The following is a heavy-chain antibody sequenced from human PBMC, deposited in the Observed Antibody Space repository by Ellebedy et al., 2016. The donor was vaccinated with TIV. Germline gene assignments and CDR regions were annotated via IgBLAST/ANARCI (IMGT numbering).Heavy chain of an antibody. V-gene: IGHV3-23*01. D-gene: IGHD3-3*01. CDR1: GFNFNIYA. CDR2: ISGRGEAT. J-gene: IGHJ4*02. CDR3: ASGYYDCWSDYYAPLDY. Sequence: PGGSLRLSCETSGFNFNIYAMSWVRQAPGEGLEWVSSISGRGEATYYADSVKGRFTISRDKSKSTLYLQMNTLRAEDVAIYYCASGYYDCWSDYYAPLDYWGQGILVTVSS.